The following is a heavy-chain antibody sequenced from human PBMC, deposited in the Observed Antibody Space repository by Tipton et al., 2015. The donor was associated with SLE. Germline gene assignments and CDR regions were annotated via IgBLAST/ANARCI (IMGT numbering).Heavy chain of an antibody. CDR2: MYTSGST. Sequence: LRLSCTVSGGSISSGTYYWSWIRQPAGKGLEWIGHMYTSGSTNYNPSLKSRVTISLDTSKNQFSLRVCSVTAADTAVYYCARDGGDYGYWGQGTLVTVSS. CDR1: GGSISSGTYY. J-gene: IGHJ4*02. V-gene: IGHV4-61*09. CDR3: ARDGGDYGY. D-gene: IGHD4-17*01.